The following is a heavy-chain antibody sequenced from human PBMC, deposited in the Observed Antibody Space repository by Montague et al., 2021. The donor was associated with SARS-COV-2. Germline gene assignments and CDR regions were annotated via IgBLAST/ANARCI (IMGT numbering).Heavy chain of an antibody. CDR3: ARVEGWTDYYDILTGYSRNFDY. D-gene: IGHD3-9*01. CDR1: GFTVSSNY. J-gene: IGHJ4*02. V-gene: IGHV3-11*04. Sequence: SLRLSCAASGFTVSSNYMSRVRQAPGKGLEWVSYISSSGSTIYYADSVKGRFTISRDNAKNSLYLQMNSLRAEDTAVYYCARVEGWTDYYDILTGYSRNFDYWGQGTLVTVSS. CDR2: ISSSGSTI.